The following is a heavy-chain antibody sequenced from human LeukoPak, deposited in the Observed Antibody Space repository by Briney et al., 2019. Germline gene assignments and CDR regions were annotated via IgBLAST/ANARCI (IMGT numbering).Heavy chain of an antibody. J-gene: IGHJ4*02. D-gene: IGHD2-21*02. CDR3: ARGRRHIVVVTAGPSDY. Sequence: PSETLSLTCAVYGGSFSGYYWSWIRQPPGKGLEWIGEINHSGSTNYNPSLKSRVTISVDTSKNQFSLKLSSVTAADTAVYYCARGRRHIVVVTAGPSDYWGQGNPGHRLL. CDR1: GGSFSGYY. CDR2: INHSGST. V-gene: IGHV4-34*01.